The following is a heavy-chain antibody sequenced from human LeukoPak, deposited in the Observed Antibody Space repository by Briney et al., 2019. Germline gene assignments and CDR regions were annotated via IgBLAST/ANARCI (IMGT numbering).Heavy chain of an antibody. V-gene: IGHV3-23*01. D-gene: IGHD6-19*01. CDR1: GFTFSNYG. CDR3: AKWYSSGWYASFDY. CDR2: ISGSGSST. Sequence: GGSLRLSCAASGFTFSNYGMSRVRQAPGKGLEWVSAISGSGSSTYYADSVKGRFTISRDNSKNTLYLQMNSLRAEDTAVYYCAKWYSSGWYASFDYWGQGTLVTVSS. J-gene: IGHJ4*02.